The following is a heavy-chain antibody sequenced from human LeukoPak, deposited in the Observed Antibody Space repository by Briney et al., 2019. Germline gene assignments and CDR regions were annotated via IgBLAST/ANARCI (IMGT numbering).Heavy chain of an antibody. V-gene: IGHV4-59*01. CDR1: GGSISGYY. CDR3: VRSKSGTYGWFDP. CDR2: IYYTGST. J-gene: IGHJ5*02. Sequence: SETLSLTCTVSGGSISGYYWSWIRQPPGKGLEWIGYIYYTGSTNYNPSLKSRVIISVDTSKNQFSLKVSSVTAADTAVYYCVRSKSGTYGWFDPWGQGTLVAVSS. D-gene: IGHD4-17*01.